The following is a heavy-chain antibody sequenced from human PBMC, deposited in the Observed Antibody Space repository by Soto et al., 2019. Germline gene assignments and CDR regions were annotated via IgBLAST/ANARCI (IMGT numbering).Heavy chain of an antibody. J-gene: IGHJ4*02. Sequence: QVQLQESGPGLVKPSETLSLTCIVSGGSISSYYWSWIRQPPEKGLEWIGYIYYSGNTKDNPSLKSRVIMSVDTSKNQFSLKLSSVTAADTAVYYCARHEGSNGDFSFQYWGQGTLVTVSS. V-gene: IGHV4-59*08. CDR1: GGSISSYY. D-gene: IGHD4-17*01. CDR3: ARHEGSNGDFSFQY. CDR2: IYYSGNT.